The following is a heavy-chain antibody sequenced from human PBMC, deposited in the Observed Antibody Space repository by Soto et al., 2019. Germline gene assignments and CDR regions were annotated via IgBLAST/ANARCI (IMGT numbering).Heavy chain of an antibody. Sequence: SETLSLTCTVSGGSISSGDYYWGWIRQPPGKGLEWIGYIYYSGSTYYNPSLKSRVTISVDTSKNQFSLKLSSVTAADTAVYYCARWEGDIMSPVDYYGMDVWGQGTTVT. CDR1: GGSISSGDYY. J-gene: IGHJ6*02. V-gene: IGHV4-30-4*01. D-gene: IGHD2-15*01. CDR3: ARWEGDIMSPVDYYGMDV. CDR2: IYYSGST.